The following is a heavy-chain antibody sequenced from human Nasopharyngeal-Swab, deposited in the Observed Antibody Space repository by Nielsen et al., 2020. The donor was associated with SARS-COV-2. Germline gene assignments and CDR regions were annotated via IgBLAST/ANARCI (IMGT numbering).Heavy chain of an antibody. V-gene: IGHV4-30-4*01. Sequence: SETLTLTCSVSGGSMRSGDDYWSWIRQPPGKGLEWSASMYYSGSTYYNQSLKSRGTVSVDRSQYHFSLHLNSVTAADPAVYYCVSAPQVLVRLFDRWGHGTLVTVSS. D-gene: IGHD6-13*01. J-gene: IGHJ4*01. CDR2: MYYSGST. CDR1: GGSMRSGDDY. CDR3: VSAPQVLVRLFDR.